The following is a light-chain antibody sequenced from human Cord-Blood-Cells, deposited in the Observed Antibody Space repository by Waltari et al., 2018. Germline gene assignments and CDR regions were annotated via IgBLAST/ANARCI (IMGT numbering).Light chain of an antibody. V-gene: IGLV2-23*01. CDR1: SSDVGRYNL. Sequence: QSALTQPASVSGSPGQSITISCTGTSSDVGRYNLVSWYQQHPGKAPKLMIYEGSKRPSGVSNRFSGSKSGNTASLTISGLQAEDEADYYCCSYAGSSDVFGGGTKLTVL. J-gene: IGLJ3*02. CDR3: CSYAGSSDV. CDR2: EGS.